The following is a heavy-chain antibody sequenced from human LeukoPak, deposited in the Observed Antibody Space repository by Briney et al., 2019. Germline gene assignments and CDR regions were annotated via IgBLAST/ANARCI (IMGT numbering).Heavy chain of an antibody. D-gene: IGHD6-13*01. Sequence: GGSLRLSCAASGFAFRNYAMSWVRQAPGKGLEWVSSLISSGDTTYYADSVKGRFTISRDNSKNTLYLQMNSLRAEDTAVYYCAKGVGYSSSDDAFDIWGQGTMVTVSS. CDR1: GFAFRNYA. CDR3: AKGVGYSSSDDAFDI. J-gene: IGHJ3*02. V-gene: IGHV3-23*01. CDR2: LISSGDTT.